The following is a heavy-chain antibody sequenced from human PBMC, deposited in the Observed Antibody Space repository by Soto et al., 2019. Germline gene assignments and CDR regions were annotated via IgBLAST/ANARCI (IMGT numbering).Heavy chain of an antibody. J-gene: IGHJ3*02. V-gene: IGHV4-39*01. CDR2: IYYSGST. CDR1: GGSISSSSYY. Sequence: SETLSLTCTVSGGSISSSSYYWGWIRQPPGKGLEWIGSIYYSGSTYYNPSLKSRVTISVNTSKNQFSLKLSSVTAADTAVYYCARRRRECSSTSCYDAFDIWGQGTMVTVSS. CDR3: ARRRRECSSTSCYDAFDI. D-gene: IGHD2-2*01.